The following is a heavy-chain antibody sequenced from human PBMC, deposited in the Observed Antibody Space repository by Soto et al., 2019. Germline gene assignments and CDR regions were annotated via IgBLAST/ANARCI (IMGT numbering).Heavy chain of an antibody. CDR2: MNPNSGNT. Sequence: ASVKVSCKASGYTFTSYDINWVRQATGQGLEWMGWMNPNSGNTGYAQKFQGRVTMTRNTSISTAYMELSSLRSEDTAVYYCARVEGDLVATFVRFDPWGQGTLVTVSS. D-gene: IGHD5-12*01. V-gene: IGHV1-8*01. CDR1: GYTFTSYD. CDR3: ARVEGDLVATFVRFDP. J-gene: IGHJ5*02.